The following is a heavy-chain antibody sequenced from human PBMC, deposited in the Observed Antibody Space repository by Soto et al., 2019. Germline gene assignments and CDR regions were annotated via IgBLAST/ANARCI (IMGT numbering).Heavy chain of an antibody. CDR1: GGSISSGGFS. D-gene: IGHD3-22*01. J-gene: IGHJ4*02. V-gene: IGHV4-30-2*06. CDR2: IYYSGNT. Sequence: PSETLSLTCAVSGGSISSGGFSWSWIRQSPGKGLELIGYIYYSGNTYYNPSLKSRVTISVDRSKNEFSLRLSSVTAADTAVYYCARATFIRKGYYDATDHYYFDYWGQGTLVTVSS. CDR3: ARATFIRKGYYDATDHYYFDY.